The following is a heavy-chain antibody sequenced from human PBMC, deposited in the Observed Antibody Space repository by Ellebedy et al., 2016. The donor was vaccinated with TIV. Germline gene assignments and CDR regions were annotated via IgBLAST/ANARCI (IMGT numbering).Heavy chain of an antibody. CDR3: ARDPNSPGDTGYGDY. Sequence: GESLKLSCAASGFTFTTYWMSWVRQAPGKGLEWVANMNQVGSEKYYVDSVKGRFTISRDNAQNSLYLHMNNLRAEDTAVYYCARDPNSPGDTGYGDYWGQGVVVTVST. D-gene: IGHD5-12*01. J-gene: IGHJ4*02. V-gene: IGHV3-7*03. CDR1: GFTFTTYW. CDR2: MNQVGSEK.